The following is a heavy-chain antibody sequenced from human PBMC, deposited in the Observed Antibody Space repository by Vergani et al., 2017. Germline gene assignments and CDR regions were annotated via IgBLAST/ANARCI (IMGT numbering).Heavy chain of an antibody. V-gene: IGHV3-48*01. J-gene: IGHJ4*02. D-gene: IGHD3-22*01. CDR3: AGDMSTYYYDSSGYYFDY. Sequence: EVQLVESGGGLVQPGGSLRLSCAASGFTFSSYSMNWVRQAPGKGLEWVSYISSSSSTIYYADSVKGRFTISRDNAKNSLYLQMNSLRAEDTAVYYCAGDMSTYYYDSSGYYFDYWGQGTLVTVSS. CDR1: GFTFSSYS. CDR2: ISSSSSTI.